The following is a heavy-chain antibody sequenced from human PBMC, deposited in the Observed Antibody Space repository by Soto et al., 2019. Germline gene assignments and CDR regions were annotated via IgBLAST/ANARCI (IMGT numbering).Heavy chain of an antibody. CDR2: INPNSGGT. CDR3: AREGGQQLDNPGLNWFDP. Sequence: ASVKVSCKASGYTFTGYYMHWVRQAPGQRLEWMGWINPNSGGTNYAQKFQGWVTMTRDTSISTAYMELSRLRSDDTAVYYCAREGGQQLDNPGLNWFDPWGQGTLVTVSS. V-gene: IGHV1-2*04. J-gene: IGHJ5*02. D-gene: IGHD6-13*01. CDR1: GYTFTGYY.